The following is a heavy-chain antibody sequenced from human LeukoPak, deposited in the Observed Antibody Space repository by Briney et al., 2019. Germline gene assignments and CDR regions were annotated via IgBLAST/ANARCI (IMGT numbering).Heavy chain of an antibody. D-gene: IGHD3-10*01. V-gene: IGHV3-21*06. CDR2: ITSSGSHI. CDR3: ARDDYYAVGGYADDGFDI. CDR1: DFAFSSYC. J-gene: IGHJ3*02. Sequence: GGSLRLSCAASDFAFSSYCMNWLRQPPGKGLEWVSSITSSGSHIHYADSVKGRFTVSRDNAKNTLYLQMNSLRTEDTAVYYCARDDYYAVGGYADDGFDIWGQGTMVTVSS.